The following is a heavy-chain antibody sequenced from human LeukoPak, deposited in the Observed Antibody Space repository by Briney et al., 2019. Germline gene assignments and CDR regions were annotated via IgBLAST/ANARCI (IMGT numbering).Heavy chain of an antibody. CDR3: AKDGGGMDV. CDR2: INPDGSSI. J-gene: IGHJ6*02. D-gene: IGHD3-16*01. CDR1: GFTLSRYW. Sequence: GGSLRLSCAASGFTLSRYWMHWVRQAPGKGPAWVSHINPDGSSISYADSVKGRFTISRDNAKNTLYLQMDSLRAEDTAVYYCAKDGGGMDVWGQGTTVTVSS. V-gene: IGHV3-74*01.